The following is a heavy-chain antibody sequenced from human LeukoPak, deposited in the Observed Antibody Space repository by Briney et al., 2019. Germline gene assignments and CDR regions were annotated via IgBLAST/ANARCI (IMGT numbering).Heavy chain of an antibody. V-gene: IGHV4-30-2*01. CDR1: GGPLSSSSYY. Sequence: PSETLSLTCTVSGGPLSSSSYYWSWIRQPPGKGLEWIGYIYHSGSTYYNPSLKSRVTISVDRSKNQFSLKLSSVTAADTAVYYCARDEADSSFDYWGQGTLVTVSS. CDR3: ARDEADSSFDY. CDR2: IYHSGST. J-gene: IGHJ4*02.